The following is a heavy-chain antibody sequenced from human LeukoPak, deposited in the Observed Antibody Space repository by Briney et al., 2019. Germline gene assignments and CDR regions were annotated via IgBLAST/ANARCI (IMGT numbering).Heavy chain of an antibody. CDR1: GGSISPYY. Sequence: SETLSLTCTVSGGSISPYYWGWIRQPPGKGLEWIGYISYSGDTNYTPSLKSRVTISVDTSKNQFSLKVSSVTAADTAVYYCARDTFQPGLIDSWGQGTLVTVSS. D-gene: IGHD2-2*01. V-gene: IGHV4-59*01. CDR3: ARDTFQPGLIDS. CDR2: ISYSGDT. J-gene: IGHJ4*02.